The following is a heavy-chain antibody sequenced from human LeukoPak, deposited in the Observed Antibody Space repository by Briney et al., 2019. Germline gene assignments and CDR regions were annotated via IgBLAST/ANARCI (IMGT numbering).Heavy chain of an antibody. Sequence: GGSLRLSCTSSGFILSSFAMSWVRQAPGKGLEWVSSISSPGGNTYYADSVKGRFTISRDNAKNSLYLQMNSLRAEDTAVYYCARADRYCSGGSCYWGEGYYFDYWGQGTLVTVSS. V-gene: IGHV3-23*01. CDR1: GFILSSFA. D-gene: IGHD2-15*01. CDR2: ISSPGGNT. CDR3: ARADRYCSGGSCYWGEGYYFDY. J-gene: IGHJ4*02.